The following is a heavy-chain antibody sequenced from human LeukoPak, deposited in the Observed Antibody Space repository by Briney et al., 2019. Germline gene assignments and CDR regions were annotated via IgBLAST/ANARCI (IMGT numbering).Heavy chain of an antibody. J-gene: IGHJ3*02. Sequence: ASVKVSCKASGYTFTSYYMHWVRQAPGQGLEWMGIINPSGGSTSYAQKFQGRVTMTRDTSTSTVYMELSRLRSDDTAVYYCARGLGYCSSTSCYKGDAFDIWGQGTMVTVSS. D-gene: IGHD2-2*01. CDR3: ARGLGYCSSTSCYKGDAFDI. CDR1: GYTFTSYY. CDR2: INPSGGST. V-gene: IGHV1-46*01.